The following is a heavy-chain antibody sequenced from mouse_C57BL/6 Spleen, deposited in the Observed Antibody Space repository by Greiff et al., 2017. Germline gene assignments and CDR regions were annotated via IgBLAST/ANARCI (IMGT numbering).Heavy chain of an antibody. V-gene: IGHV14-2*01. D-gene: IGHD1-1*01. CDR1: GFNIKDYY. Sequence: VQLQQSGAELVKPGASVKLSRTASGFNIKDYYMHWVKQRTEQGLEWIGRIDPEDGETKYAPKFQGKATIPSDTSSNTAYLQLSSLTSEYTAVYYCASVYGSPSWFAYWGQGTLVTVSA. CDR2: IDPEDGET. J-gene: IGHJ3*01. CDR3: ASVYGSPSWFAY.